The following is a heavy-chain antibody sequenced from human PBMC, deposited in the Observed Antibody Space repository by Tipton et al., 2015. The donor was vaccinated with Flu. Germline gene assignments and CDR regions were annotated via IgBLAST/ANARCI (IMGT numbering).Heavy chain of an antibody. CDR1: GFTFSSYE. V-gene: IGHV3-48*03. Sequence: SLRLSCAASGFTFSSYEMNWVRQAPGKGLEWVSYISSSGSTIYYADSVKGRFTISRDNAKNSLYLQMNSLRAEDTAVYYCASSYYDFWSGYGLWYFDYWGQGTLVTVSS. CDR2: ISSSGSTI. D-gene: IGHD3-3*01. CDR3: ASSYYDFWSGYGLWYFDY. J-gene: IGHJ4*02.